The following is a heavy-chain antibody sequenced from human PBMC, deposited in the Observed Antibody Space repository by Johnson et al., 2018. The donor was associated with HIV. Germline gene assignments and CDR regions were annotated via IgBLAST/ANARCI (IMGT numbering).Heavy chain of an antibody. V-gene: IGHV3-11*04. CDR1: EFTFSDYF. Sequence: QVQLVESGGGLVQPGGSLRLSCAASEFTFSDYFMSYIRQAPGKGLEWISYISSSGSPIYYADSVKGRFTISRDNAKNSLYLQMNSLRAEDTAVYYCAKDRDYYGSGLIWGQGTMVTVSS. CDR3: AKDRDYYGSGLI. CDR2: ISSSGSPI. J-gene: IGHJ3*02. D-gene: IGHD3-10*01.